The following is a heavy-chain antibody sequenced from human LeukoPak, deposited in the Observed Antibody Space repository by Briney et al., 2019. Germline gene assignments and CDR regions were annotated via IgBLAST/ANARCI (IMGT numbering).Heavy chain of an antibody. J-gene: IGHJ4*02. D-gene: IGHD6-13*01. V-gene: IGHV1-18*01. Sequence: ASVKVSCKVSGYTLTELSMHWVRQAPGQGLEWMGWISAYNGNTNYARKLQGRVTMTTDTSTSTAYMELRSLRSDDTAVYYCARSGRIAAAGTADCWGQGALVTVSS. CDR2: ISAYNGNT. CDR3: ARSGRIAAAGTADC. CDR1: GYTLTELS.